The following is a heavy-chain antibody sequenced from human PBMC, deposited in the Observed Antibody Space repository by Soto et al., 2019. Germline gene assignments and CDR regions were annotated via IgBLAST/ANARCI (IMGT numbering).Heavy chain of an antibody. Sequence: SETLSLTCAVSGGSFSGFYWTWIRQPPGEGLEWIGEINHSETTNFNPSLRSRLTISLDSSKKHFSLKLTSMTAADAAVYYCARADRTLVTSYGLDVWGQGTTVTVSS. CDR2: INHSETT. CDR3: ARADRTLVTSYGLDV. CDR1: GGSFSGFY. V-gene: IGHV4-34*01. D-gene: IGHD2-21*02. J-gene: IGHJ6*02.